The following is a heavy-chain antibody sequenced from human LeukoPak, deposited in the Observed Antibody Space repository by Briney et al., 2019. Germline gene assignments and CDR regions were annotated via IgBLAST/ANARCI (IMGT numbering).Heavy chain of an antibody. CDR3: ARGRRDSGSYHRGYNWFDP. CDR1: GYTFTSYD. Sequence: GASVKVSCKASGYTFTSYDINWVRQATGQGLEWMGWMNPNSGNTGYAQKFQGRVTMTRNTSISTAYMELSSLRSEDTAVYYCARGRRDSGSYHRGYNWFDPWGQGTLVTVSS. D-gene: IGHD3-10*01. CDR2: MNPNSGNT. V-gene: IGHV1-8*01. J-gene: IGHJ5*02.